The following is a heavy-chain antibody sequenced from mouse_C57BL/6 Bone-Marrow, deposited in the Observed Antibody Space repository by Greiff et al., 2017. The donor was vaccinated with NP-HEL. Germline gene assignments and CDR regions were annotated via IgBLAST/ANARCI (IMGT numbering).Heavy chain of an antibody. J-gene: IGHJ3*01. D-gene: IGHD2-1*01. CDR2: INPSNGGT. CDR1: GYTFTSYW. CDR3: ARERDGNYGETWFAY. Sequence: QVHVKQPGTELVKPGASVKLSCKASGYTFTSYWMHWVKQRPGQGLEWIGNINPSNGGTNYNEKFKSKATLTVDKSSSTTYLQLRSLTSEDAAVSYYARERDGNYGETWFAYWGQGTLVTVSA. V-gene: IGHV1-53*01.